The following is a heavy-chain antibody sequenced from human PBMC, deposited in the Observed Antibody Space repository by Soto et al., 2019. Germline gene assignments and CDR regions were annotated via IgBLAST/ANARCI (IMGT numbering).Heavy chain of an antibody. V-gene: IGHV1-24*01. CDR2: FDPEDGET. CDR1: GYTLTELS. D-gene: IGHD3-22*01. J-gene: IGHJ4*02. Sequence: ASVKVSCKVSGYTLTELSMHWVRQAPGKGLEWMGGFDPEDGETIYAQKFQGRVTMTEDTSTDTAYMELSSLRSEDTAVYYCATLVRRWYYDSSGYYPNLYYFDYWGQGTLVTVSS. CDR3: ATLVRRWYYDSSGYYPNLYYFDY.